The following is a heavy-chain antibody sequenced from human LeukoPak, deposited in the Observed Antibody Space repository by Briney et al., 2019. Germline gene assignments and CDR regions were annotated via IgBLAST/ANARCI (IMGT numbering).Heavy chain of an antibody. J-gene: IGHJ4*02. CDR1: GFTFSSYE. CDR2: ISSSGSTI. CDR3: ARDYGGSSPFDY. V-gene: IGHV3-48*03. D-gene: IGHD4-23*01. Sequence: GGSLRLSCAASGFTFSSYEMHWVRQAPGKGLEWVSYISSSGSTIYYADSVKGRFTISRDNAKNSLDLQMNSLRAEDTAVYYCARDYGGSSPFDYWGQGTLVTVSS.